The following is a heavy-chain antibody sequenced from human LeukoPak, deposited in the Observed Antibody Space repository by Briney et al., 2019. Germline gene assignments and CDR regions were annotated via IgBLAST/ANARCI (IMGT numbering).Heavy chain of an antibody. V-gene: IGHV1-69*13. D-gene: IGHD1-26*01. CDR2: IIPIFGTA. CDR3: ARSGVDSGSYYVTFDY. J-gene: IGHJ4*02. CDR1: GGTFSSYA. Sequence: SVKVSCKASGGTFSSYAISWVRQAPGQGLEWMGGIIPIFGTANYAQKFQGRVTITADESTSTAYMELSSLRSEDTAVYYCARSGVDSGSYYVTFDYWGQGTLVTVSS.